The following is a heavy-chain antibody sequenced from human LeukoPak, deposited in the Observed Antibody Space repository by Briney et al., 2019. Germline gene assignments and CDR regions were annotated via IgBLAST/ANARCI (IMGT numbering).Heavy chain of an antibody. Sequence: ASVKVSCKASGYTFTGYYMHWVRQAPGQGLEWMGWINPNSGGTNYAQKFQGWVTMTRDTSISTAYMELSRLRFDDTAVYYCARGPPLPNIVVVTATPFDYWGQGTLVTVSS. V-gene: IGHV1-2*04. J-gene: IGHJ4*02. CDR2: INPNSGGT. D-gene: IGHD2-21*02. CDR3: ARGPPLPNIVVVTATPFDY. CDR1: GYTFTGYY.